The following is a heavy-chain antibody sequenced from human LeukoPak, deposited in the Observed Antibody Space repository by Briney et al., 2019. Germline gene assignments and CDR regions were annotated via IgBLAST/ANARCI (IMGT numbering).Heavy chain of an antibody. CDR3: ARMGGLLFGSHNDY. CDR2: ISSSSSYI. Sequence: PGGSLRLSCAASGFTFSSYSMNWVRQAPGKGLEWVSSISSSSSYIYYADSVKGRFTISRDNAKNSLYLQMNSLRAEDTAVYYCARMGGLLFGSHNDYGGQGTLVTVSS. J-gene: IGHJ4*02. D-gene: IGHD2-21*02. CDR1: GFTFSSYS. V-gene: IGHV3-21*01.